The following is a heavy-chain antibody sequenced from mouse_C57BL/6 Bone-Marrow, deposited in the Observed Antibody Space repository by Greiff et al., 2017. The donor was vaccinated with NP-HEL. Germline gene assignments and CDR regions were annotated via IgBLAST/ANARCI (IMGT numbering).Heavy chain of an antibody. V-gene: IGHV1-20*01. Sequence: VHVKQSGPELVKPGDSVKISCKASGYSFTGYFMNWVMQSHGKSLEWIGRINPYNGDTFYNQKFKGKATLTVDKSSSTAHMELRSLTSEDSAVYYCARRGYYYGSSRGYYFDYWGQGTTLTVSS. J-gene: IGHJ2*01. D-gene: IGHD1-1*01. CDR3: ARRGYYYGSSRGYYFDY. CDR2: INPYNGDT. CDR1: GYSFTGYF.